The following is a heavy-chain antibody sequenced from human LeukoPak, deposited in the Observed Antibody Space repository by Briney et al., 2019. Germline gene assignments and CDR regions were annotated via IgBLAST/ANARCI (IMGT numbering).Heavy chain of an antibody. CDR1: GFTFSSHW. V-gene: IGHV3-7*01. D-gene: IGHD5-18*01. CDR2: IKKDGSEK. Sequence: GGSPRLSCAASGFTFSSHWMSWVRQAPGKGLEWVANIKKDGSEKYYVDAVKGRFTISRDNAKTSLYLQMNSLRAEDTAVYYCARDLSGIARYTYGRGIDYWGQGTLVTVSS. CDR3: ARDLSGIARYTYGRGIDY. J-gene: IGHJ4*02.